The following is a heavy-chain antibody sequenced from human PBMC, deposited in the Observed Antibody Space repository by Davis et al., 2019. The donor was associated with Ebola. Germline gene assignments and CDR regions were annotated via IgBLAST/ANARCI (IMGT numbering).Heavy chain of an antibody. D-gene: IGHD2-21*01. CDR1: GYTFTDYY. V-gene: IGHV1-2*02. CDR3: ARDRAYCGGDCLGGFDY. J-gene: IGHJ4*02. Sequence: ASVTVSCKASGYTFTDYYMHWVRQAPGQGLEWMGWINPNSGDTNYAQEFQGRVTMTRDTSISTAYMALSSLRSEDTAVYYCARDRAYCGGDCLGGFDYWGQGTLVTVSS. CDR2: INPNSGDT.